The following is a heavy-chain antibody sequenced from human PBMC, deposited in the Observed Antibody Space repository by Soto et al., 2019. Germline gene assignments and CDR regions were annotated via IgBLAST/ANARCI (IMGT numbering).Heavy chain of an antibody. CDR1: GFTFTSST. Sequence: SVKVSCKASGFTFTSSTIHWVRQARGQRLDWIGWIVAGSGNTNYAQKSQERVTITRDMSTSTAYMELSSLRSEDTAVYYCAANYYGYLSWIDYWGQGTLVTVSS. CDR3: AANYYGYLSWIDY. CDR2: IVAGSGNT. V-gene: IGHV1-58*02. D-gene: IGHD3-10*01. J-gene: IGHJ4*02.